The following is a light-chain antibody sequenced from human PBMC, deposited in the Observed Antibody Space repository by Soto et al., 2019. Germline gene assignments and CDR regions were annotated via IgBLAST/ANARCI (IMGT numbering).Light chain of an antibody. CDR2: DAS. J-gene: IGKJ4*01. CDR1: QSVSSSY. CDR3: QQYCNSPLS. V-gene: IGKV3-20*01. Sequence: EIVLTQSPGTLSLSPGERATLSCRASQSVSSSYLAWYQQKPGQAPRLLIYDASSRATGIPDRFSGSGSGTDFILTISRLEPEDVAVYYCQQYCNSPLSVGGGTKVEIK.